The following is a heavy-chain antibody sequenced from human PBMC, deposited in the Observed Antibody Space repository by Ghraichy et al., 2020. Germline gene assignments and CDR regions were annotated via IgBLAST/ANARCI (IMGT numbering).Heavy chain of an antibody. CDR2: IYYSGST. V-gene: IGHV4-39*01. CDR1: GGSISSSSYY. Sequence: SETLSLTCTVSGGSISSSSYYWGWIRQPPGKGLEWIGSIYYSGSTYYNPSLKSRVTISVDTSKNQFSLKLSSVTAADTAVYYCASAKETPEYSSSLGDCWGQGTLVTVSS. D-gene: IGHD6-6*01. CDR3: ASAKETPEYSSSLGDC. J-gene: IGHJ4*02.